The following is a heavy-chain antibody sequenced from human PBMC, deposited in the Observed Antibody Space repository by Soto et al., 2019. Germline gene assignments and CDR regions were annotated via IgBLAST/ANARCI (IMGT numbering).Heavy chain of an antibody. V-gene: IGHV3-23*01. CDR3: ANDRNRCLRFDLGY. Sequence: EVPLLESGGGLVQPGGSLRLSCAASGFTFSSYGMSWVRQAPGKGLEWVSSITGSAGSTYYADSVKGRFTISRANSENTVYLQMSSLRAEETAAYYCANDRNRCLRFDLGYWGQGTLVTVSP. D-gene: IGHD5-12*01. CDR1: GFTFSSYG. CDR2: ITGSAGST. J-gene: IGHJ4*02.